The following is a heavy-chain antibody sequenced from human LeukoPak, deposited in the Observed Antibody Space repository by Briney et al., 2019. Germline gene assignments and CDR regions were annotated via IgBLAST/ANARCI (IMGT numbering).Heavy chain of an antibody. CDR3: ARDLWNFYDDSGYNRDFDS. CDR1: TSR. J-gene: IGHJ5*01. V-gene: IGHV1-18*01. Sequence: ASVKVSCKATSRISLVRQAPGQGLGWMGWIGTYGGDTYYAQKFQGRITVTTDTSTSTVYMELRNLRSDDTAVYYCARDLWNFYDDSGYNRDFDSWGQGTLVTVSS. D-gene: IGHD3-22*01. CDR2: IGTYGGDT.